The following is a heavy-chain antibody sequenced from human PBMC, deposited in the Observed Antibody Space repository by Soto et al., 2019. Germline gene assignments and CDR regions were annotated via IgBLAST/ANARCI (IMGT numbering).Heavy chain of an antibody. CDR2: INPNSGGT. V-gene: IGHV1-2*04. Sequence: ASVKVSCKASGYTFTGYYMHWVRQAPGQGLEWMGWINPNSGGTNYAQKFQGWVTMTRDTSISTAYMELSRLRSDDTAVYYCARSTRDIVVVPAAISAGMDVWGQGTTVTVSS. CDR3: ARSTRDIVVVPAAISAGMDV. D-gene: IGHD2-2*01. J-gene: IGHJ6*02. CDR1: GYTFTGYY.